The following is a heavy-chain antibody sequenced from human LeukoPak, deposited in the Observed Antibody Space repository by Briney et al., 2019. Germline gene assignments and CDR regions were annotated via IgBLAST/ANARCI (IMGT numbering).Heavy chain of an antibody. CDR3: ARGRYDYVWGSYIGY. CDR1: GYSISSGYD. Sequence: PSETLSLTCTVSGYSISSGYDWGWIRQPPGKGLEWIGSIYHSGSTYYNPSLKSRVTISVDTSKNQFSLKLSSVTAADTAVYYCARGRYDYVWGSYIGYWGQGTLVTVSS. V-gene: IGHV4-38-2*02. J-gene: IGHJ4*02. D-gene: IGHD3-16*01. CDR2: IYHSGST.